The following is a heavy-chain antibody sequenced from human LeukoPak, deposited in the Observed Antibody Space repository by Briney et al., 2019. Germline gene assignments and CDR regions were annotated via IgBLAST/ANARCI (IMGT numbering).Heavy chain of an antibody. D-gene: IGHD4-11*01. Sequence: GGSLRLSCAGSGFTFSSYWMHWVRQALGKGMVWVSRISTDASSTTYADSVKGRFTISRDNAKDTLYLQMNSLRAEDTAVYYCTGHHQAYSRTYWGQGTLVTVSP. CDR2: ISTDASST. V-gene: IGHV3-74*01. J-gene: IGHJ4*02. CDR1: GFTFSSYW. CDR3: TGHHQAYSRTY.